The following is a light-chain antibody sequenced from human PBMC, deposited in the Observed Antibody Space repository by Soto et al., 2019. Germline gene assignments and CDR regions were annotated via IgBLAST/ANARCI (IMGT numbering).Light chain of an antibody. V-gene: IGKV1-5*01. CDR1: QSISNW. J-gene: IGKJ1*01. Sequence: DIQMTQSPSTLSASVGDRVTFTCRASQSISNWLAWYQQKPGKAPKLLIYDASSLEGGVPSRFSGSGSGTEFTLTISSLQPDDFATYYCQQYKIYSTFGQGTKVDIK. CDR2: DAS. CDR3: QQYKIYST.